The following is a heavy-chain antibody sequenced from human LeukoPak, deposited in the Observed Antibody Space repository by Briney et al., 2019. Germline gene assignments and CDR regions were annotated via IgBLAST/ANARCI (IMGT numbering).Heavy chain of an antibody. V-gene: IGHV1-69*13. CDR3: ARDSDGYSSGWYAGDDY. CDR2: IIPIFGTA. D-gene: IGHD6-19*01. CDR1: GGTFISYA. Sequence: SVKVSCKASGGTFISYAISWVRQAPGQGLEWMGGIIPIFGTANYAQKFQGRVTITADESTSTAYMELSSLRSEDTAVYYCARDSDGYSSGWYAGDDYWGQGTLVTVSS. J-gene: IGHJ4*02.